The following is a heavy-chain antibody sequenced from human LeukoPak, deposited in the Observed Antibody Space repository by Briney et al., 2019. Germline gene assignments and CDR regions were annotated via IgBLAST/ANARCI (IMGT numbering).Heavy chain of an antibody. J-gene: IGHJ4*02. CDR1: GYTLTELS. CDR3: ATGRSIAAAGYFDY. CDR2: FDPEDGER. V-gene: IGHV1-24*01. D-gene: IGHD6-13*01. Sequence: GATVKVSCKVSGYTLTELSMHWVRQAPGKGLEWMGGFDPEDGERIYAQKFQGRVTMTEDTSTDTAYMELSSLRSEDTAVYYCATGRSIAAAGYFDYWGQGTLVTVSS.